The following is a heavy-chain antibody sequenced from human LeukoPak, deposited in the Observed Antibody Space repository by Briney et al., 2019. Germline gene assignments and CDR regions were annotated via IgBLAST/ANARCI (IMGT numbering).Heavy chain of an antibody. J-gene: IGHJ4*02. CDR2: IYTSGST. CDR3: ARGRGDSSGYLY. CDR1: GGSISSGNYK. Sequence: SETLSLTCTVSGGSISSGNYKWSWIRQPAGKGLEWIGRIYTSGSTNYNPSLKSRVSISVDTSKNQFSLKLSSVTAADTAVHYCARGRGDSSGYLYWGQGTLVTVSS. D-gene: IGHD3-22*01. V-gene: IGHV4-61*02.